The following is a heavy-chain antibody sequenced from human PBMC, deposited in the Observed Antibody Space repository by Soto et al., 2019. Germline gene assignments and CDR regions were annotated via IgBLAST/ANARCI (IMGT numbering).Heavy chain of an antibody. CDR1: GYTFTSYA. V-gene: IGHV1-3*01. CDR3: ARTVRGYDPLRSFFDY. Sequence: GASVKVSCKASGYTFTSYAMHWVRQAPGQRLEWMGWINAGNGNTKYSQKFQGRVTITRDTSASTAYMELSSLRSEDTAVYYCARTVRGYDPLRSFFDYSGQRTLVTVSS. CDR2: INAGNGNT. J-gene: IGHJ4*02. D-gene: IGHD5-12*01.